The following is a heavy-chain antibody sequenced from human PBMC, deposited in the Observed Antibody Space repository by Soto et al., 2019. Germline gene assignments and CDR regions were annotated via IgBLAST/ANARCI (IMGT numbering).Heavy chain of an antibody. D-gene: IGHD3-10*01. Sequence: QLQLQESSPGLVKPSETLSLTCTVSGGSISSSSYYWGWIRQPPGKGLEWIGSIYYSGSTYYNPSLKSRVTISVDTSKNQFSLKLSSVTAADTAVYYCARHLRREYYYGSGSPYDWFDPWGQGTLVTVSS. CDR1: GGSISSSSYY. CDR2: IYYSGST. CDR3: ARHLRREYYYGSGSPYDWFDP. J-gene: IGHJ5*02. V-gene: IGHV4-39*01.